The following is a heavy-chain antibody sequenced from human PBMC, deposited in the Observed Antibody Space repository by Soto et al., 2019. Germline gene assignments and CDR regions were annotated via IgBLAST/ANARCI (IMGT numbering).Heavy chain of an antibody. CDR2: VLPFLDIT. CDR3: AMDRDNSNWPNFDS. CDR1: GDTFSIYT. J-gene: IGHJ4*02. V-gene: IGHV1-69*02. Sequence: QVQLVQSGSEVKKPGSSVRVSCKTSGDTFSIYTISWVRQAPGQGLEWMGRVLPFLDITSYSRRFQGRVTITADRSTTTAHMELTSLRSEDTTVYYCAMDRDNSNWPNFDSWGQGTLVTVSS. D-gene: IGHD6-13*01.